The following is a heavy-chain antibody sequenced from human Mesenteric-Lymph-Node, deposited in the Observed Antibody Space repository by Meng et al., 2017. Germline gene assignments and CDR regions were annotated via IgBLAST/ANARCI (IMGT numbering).Heavy chain of an antibody. V-gene: IGHV5-51*01. CDR3: AGRPRNVAYYDSSGFD. CDR1: GYIFNTYW. J-gene: IGHJ4*02. D-gene: IGHD3-22*01. CDR2: INPGDSDT. Sequence: GESLKISCQGSGYIFNTYWIGWVRQMPGKGLEWMGIINPGDSDTQYSPSFQGQVTISADKSITTVYVQWNSLRASDSAMYYCAGRPRNVAYYDSSGFDWGQGTLVTVSS.